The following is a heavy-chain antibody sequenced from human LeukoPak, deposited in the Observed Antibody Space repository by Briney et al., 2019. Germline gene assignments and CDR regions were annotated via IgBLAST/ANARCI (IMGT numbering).Heavy chain of an antibody. CDR1: GFTFSSYA. J-gene: IGHJ4*02. D-gene: IGHD4-17*01. CDR2: ISGSGGST. V-gene: IGHV3-23*01. Sequence: PGGSLRLSCAASGFTFSSYAMSWVRQAPGKGLEWLSAISGSGGSTYYADSVKGRFTISRDNSKNTLYLQMNSLRAEDTAVYYCAKDKGDYVGHYFDYWGQGTLVTVSS. CDR3: AKDKGDYVGHYFDY.